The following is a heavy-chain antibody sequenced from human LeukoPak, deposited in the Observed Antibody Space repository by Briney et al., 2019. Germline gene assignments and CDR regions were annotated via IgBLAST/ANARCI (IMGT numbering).Heavy chain of an antibody. V-gene: IGHV4-39*07. Sequence: SETLSLARTVSGGSISSSSYYWGWIRQPPGKGLEWIGSIYYSGSTYYNPSLKSRVTISVDTSKNQFSLKLSSVTAADTAVYYCARARGYSYGYFDYWGQGTLVTVSS. CDR1: GGSISSSSYY. CDR2: IYYSGST. J-gene: IGHJ4*02. D-gene: IGHD5-18*01. CDR3: ARARGYSYGYFDY.